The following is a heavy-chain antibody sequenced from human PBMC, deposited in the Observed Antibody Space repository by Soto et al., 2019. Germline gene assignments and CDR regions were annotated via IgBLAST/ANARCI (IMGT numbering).Heavy chain of an antibody. CDR2: INYSGST. Sequence: QLQLQESGPGLVKPSETLSLTCTVSGGSISSSSYYWGWIRQPPGKGLEWIGSINYSGSTYYNPSLKSRVTISVDTSKNQFSLKLSFVTAADTAVYYCARDAAGGTEGFDYWGQGTLVTVSS. CDR1: GGSISSSSYY. V-gene: IGHV4-39*02. J-gene: IGHJ4*02. CDR3: ARDAAGGTEGFDY. D-gene: IGHD6-13*01.